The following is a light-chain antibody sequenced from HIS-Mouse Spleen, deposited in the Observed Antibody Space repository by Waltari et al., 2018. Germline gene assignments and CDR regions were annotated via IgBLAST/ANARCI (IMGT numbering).Light chain of an antibody. CDR1: SSDVGGYNY. V-gene: IGLV2-8*01. J-gene: IGLJ2*01. CDR2: EVS. CDR3: SSYAGSNNLGV. Sequence: QSALTQPPSASGSPGQSVTISCTGTSSDVGGYNYVSWYQQHPGKAPKLMIYEVSKRPSGVPARFAGSKSGNPASLTVSGLQAEDEADYYCSSYAGSNNLGVFGGGTKLTVL.